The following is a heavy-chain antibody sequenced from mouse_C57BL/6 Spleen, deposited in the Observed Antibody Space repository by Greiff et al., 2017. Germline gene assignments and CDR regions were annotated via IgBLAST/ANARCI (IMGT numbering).Heavy chain of an antibody. Sequence: EVQLVESGPGMVKPSQSLSLTCTVTGYSITSGYDWHWIRHFPGNKLEWMGYISYSGSTNYNPSLKSRISITHDTSKNHFFLKLNSVTTEDTATYYCARASDGYLWYFDVWGTGTTVTVSS. J-gene: IGHJ1*03. D-gene: IGHD2-3*01. CDR3: ARASDGYLWYFDV. V-gene: IGHV3-1*01. CDR2: ISYSGST. CDR1: GYSITSGYD.